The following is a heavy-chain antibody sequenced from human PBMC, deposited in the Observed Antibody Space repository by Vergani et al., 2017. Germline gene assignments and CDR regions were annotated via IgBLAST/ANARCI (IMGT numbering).Heavy chain of an antibody. D-gene: IGHD3-9*01. Sequence: HVQLQQWGAGLLKPSETLSLTCAVYGGSFSGYYWSWIRQPPGKGLEWIGEINHSGSTNYNPSLKSRVTISVDTSKNQFSLKLSSVTAADTAVYYCARGYDILTGYYTIYYFDYWGQGTLVTVSS. CDR3: ARGYDILTGYYTIYYFDY. J-gene: IGHJ4*02. V-gene: IGHV4-34*01. CDR1: GGSFSGYY. CDR2: INHSGST.